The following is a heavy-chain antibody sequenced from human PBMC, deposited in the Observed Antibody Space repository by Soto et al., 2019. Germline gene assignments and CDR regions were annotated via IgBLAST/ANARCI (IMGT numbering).Heavy chain of an antibody. CDR2: IIPIFNST. CDR1: GSRFSNYV. V-gene: IGHV1-69*06. D-gene: IGHD2-2*02. CDR3: AREGRGKKAGYNGLVSLGY. Sequence: QVQLVQSGAEVKTPGSSLKVSCKVSGSRFSNYVISWVRQAPGHGLEWLGRIIPIFNSTKYAQNFQGRVTIGAEKSTSTASLELSSLRSDDTAVYYCAREGRGKKAGYNGLVSLGYWGQGTLVTVSS. J-gene: IGHJ4*02.